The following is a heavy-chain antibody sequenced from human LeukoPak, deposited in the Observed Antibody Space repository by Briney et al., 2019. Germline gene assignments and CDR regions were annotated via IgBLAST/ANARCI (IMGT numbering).Heavy chain of an antibody. J-gene: IGHJ6*04. CDR3: AGILTGKYYYYGMDV. CDR2: IIPIFGTA. D-gene: IGHD3-9*01. CDR1: GGTFSSYA. V-gene: IGHV1-69*01. Sequence: SVKVSCKASGGTFSSYAISWVRQAPGQGLEWMGGIIPIFGTANYAQKFQGRVTITADESTSTAYMELSSLRSEDTAVYCCAGILTGKYYYYGMDVWGKGTTVTVSS.